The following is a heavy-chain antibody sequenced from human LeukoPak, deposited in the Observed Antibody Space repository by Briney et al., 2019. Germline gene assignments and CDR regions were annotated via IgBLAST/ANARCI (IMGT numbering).Heavy chain of an antibody. CDR1: GDSLSSNSAA. CDR3: AISVAGWLVRTYYGFDN. Sequence: SQTLSLTCALSGDSLSSNSAAWLWLRPSPSRGLAWLGRTYYRSKWYNDYAVSVKTRININPDTSKNQSSLQLNSVTPEDTAVYYCAISVAGWLVRTYYGFDNWGQGTLVTVSS. D-gene: IGHD6-19*01. J-gene: IGHJ4*02. V-gene: IGHV6-1*01. CDR2: TYYRSKWYN.